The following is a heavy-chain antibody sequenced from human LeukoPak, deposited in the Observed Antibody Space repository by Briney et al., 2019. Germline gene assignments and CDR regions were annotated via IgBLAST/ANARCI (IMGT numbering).Heavy chain of an antibody. CDR2: INYSGST. J-gene: IGHJ3*02. V-gene: IGHV4-59*01. Sequence: PSETLSLTCSVSGGSISSYSWSWIRQPPGKGLEWIGYINYSGSTNYNPSLKSRVTISVDTSKNQFSVKLSSVTAADTAVYYCARYDSSSEDAFDIWGQGTMVTVSS. CDR3: ARYDSSSEDAFDI. D-gene: IGHD6-6*01. CDR1: GGSISSYS.